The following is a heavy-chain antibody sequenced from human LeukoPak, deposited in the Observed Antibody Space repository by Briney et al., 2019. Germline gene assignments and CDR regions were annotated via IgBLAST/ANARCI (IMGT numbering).Heavy chain of an antibody. D-gene: IGHD3-9*01. J-gene: IGHJ2*01. V-gene: IGHV4-39*01. CDR3: ARQYSDILAGYHRGELYWYFDL. CDR1: GGSISSSSYY. Sequence: SETLSLICTVSGGSISSSSYYWGWIRQPPGKGLEWIGSIYYSGSTYYNPSLKSRVTISVDTSKNQFSLKLSSVTAADTAVYYCARQYSDILAGYHRGELYWYFDLWGRGTLVTVSS. CDR2: IYYSGST.